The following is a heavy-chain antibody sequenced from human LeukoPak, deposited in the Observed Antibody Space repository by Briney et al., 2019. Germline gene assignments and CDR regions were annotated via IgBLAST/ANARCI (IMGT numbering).Heavy chain of an antibody. D-gene: IGHD3-3*01. Sequence: GRSLRLSCAASGFTFDDYAMHWVRQAPGKGLEWVSGISWNSGSIGYADSVKGRFTISRDNAKNSLYLRMNSLRAEDTALYYCAKDGAKYYDFWSGYYPYYYYYGMDVWGQGTTVTVSS. CDR1: GFTFDDYA. V-gene: IGHV3-9*01. CDR2: ISWNSGSI. CDR3: AKDGAKYYDFWSGYYPYYYYYGMDV. J-gene: IGHJ6*02.